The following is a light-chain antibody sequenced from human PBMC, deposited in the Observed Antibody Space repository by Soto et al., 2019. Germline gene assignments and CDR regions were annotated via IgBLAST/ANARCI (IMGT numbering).Light chain of an antibody. CDR1: NGELCGYNF. V-gene: IGLV2-14*01. J-gene: IGLJ1*01. CDR2: DVT. Sequence: QSLLAQPAPLSGSPGQSIPNSRTGTNGELCGYNFGSWYQQYPGQAPKLMIHDVTARPSGVSIRFSGSKSRTTAYLTISGLQPEDEADYYCCSYASSTSYVFGTGTKVTVL. CDR3: CSYASSTSYV.